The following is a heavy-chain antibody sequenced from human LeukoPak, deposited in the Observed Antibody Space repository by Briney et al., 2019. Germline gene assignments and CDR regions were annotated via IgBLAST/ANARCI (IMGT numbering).Heavy chain of an antibody. Sequence: GESLKISCKGSGYIFSNYWIAWVRKMPGKGLEWMGIIYPGDSDTKYSPSFQGQVTISADKSISTAYLQWSSLKASDTAIYYCATYVNGPYYGDYWGQGTLVTASS. CDR2: IYPGDSDT. CDR3: ATYVNGPYYGDY. D-gene: IGHD2-8*01. V-gene: IGHV5-51*01. CDR1: GYIFSNYW. J-gene: IGHJ4*02.